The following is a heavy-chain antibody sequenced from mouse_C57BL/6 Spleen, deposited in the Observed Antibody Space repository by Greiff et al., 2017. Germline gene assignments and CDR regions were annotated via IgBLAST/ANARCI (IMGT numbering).Heavy chain of an antibody. D-gene: IGHD2-5*01. Sequence: QVQLKESGAELVKPGASVKMSCKASGYTFTTYPIEWMKQNHGKSLEWIGNFHPYNDDTKYNEKFKGKATLTVEKSSSTVYLELSRLTSDDAAVYYCARGGSNYPNYYARDYWGQGTSVTVSS. CDR1: GYTFTTYP. CDR2: FHPYNDDT. CDR3: ARGGSNYPNYYARDY. V-gene: IGHV1-47*01. J-gene: IGHJ4*01.